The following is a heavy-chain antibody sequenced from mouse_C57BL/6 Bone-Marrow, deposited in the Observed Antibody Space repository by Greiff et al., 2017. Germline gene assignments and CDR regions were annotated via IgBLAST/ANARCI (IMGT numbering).Heavy chain of an antibody. D-gene: IGHD2-12*01. J-gene: IGHJ4*01. V-gene: IGHV3-5*01. Sequence: EVKLQESGPGLVKPSQTVFLTCTVTGISITTGNYRWSWIRQFPGNKLEWIGYIYYSGTITYNPSLTSRTTITRDTPKNQFFLEMNSLTAEDTATYYCARIYDPYDAMDYWGQGTSVTVSS. CDR3: ARIYDPYDAMDY. CDR1: GISITTGNYR. CDR2: IYYSGTI.